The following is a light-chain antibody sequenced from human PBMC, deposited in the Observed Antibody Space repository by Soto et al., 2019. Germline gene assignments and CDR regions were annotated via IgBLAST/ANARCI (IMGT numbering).Light chain of an antibody. CDR2: GGS. J-gene: IGKJ5*01. Sequence: EIVLTQSPATLSVSPGERATLSCRASQSVSSSYLAWYQQKPGQAPRLLIYGGSSRATGIPDRFSGSGSGTDFTLTISRLEPEDFAVYYCQQYGSSPPITFGQGTRLEIK. CDR1: QSVSSSY. V-gene: IGKV3-20*01. CDR3: QQYGSSPPIT.